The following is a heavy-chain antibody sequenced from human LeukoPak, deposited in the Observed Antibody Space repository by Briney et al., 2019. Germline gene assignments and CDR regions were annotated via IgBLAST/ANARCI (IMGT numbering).Heavy chain of an antibody. Sequence: ASVKVSCKASGHTFTGYYMHWVRQAPGQGLEWMGWINPNSGGTSYAQKFQGRVTMTRDTSISTAYMELSRLRSDDTAVYYCARAGGYCSGGSCFYFDYWGQGTLVTVSS. CDR3: ARAGGYCSGGSCFYFDY. D-gene: IGHD2-15*01. V-gene: IGHV1-2*02. CDR2: INPNSGGT. J-gene: IGHJ4*02. CDR1: GHTFTGYY.